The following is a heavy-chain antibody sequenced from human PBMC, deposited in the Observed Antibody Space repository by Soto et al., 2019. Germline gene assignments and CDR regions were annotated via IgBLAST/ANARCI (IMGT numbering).Heavy chain of an antibody. D-gene: IGHD6-13*01. CDR3: ATSYGNAWYTY. CDR2: IYYTGST. J-gene: IGHJ4*02. CDR1: SGSISTYY. V-gene: IGHV4-59*01. Sequence: PSETLSLTCTVSSGSISTYYWSWIRQPPGKGLEWIGYIYYTGSTNYNPSLKTRVAISMDTSKNQFSLNLSSVTVADTAVYYCATSYGNAWYTYWGQGTQFTVSS.